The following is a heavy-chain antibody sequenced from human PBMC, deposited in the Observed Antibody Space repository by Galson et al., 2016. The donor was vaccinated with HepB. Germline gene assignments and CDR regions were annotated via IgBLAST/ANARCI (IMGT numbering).Heavy chain of an antibody. D-gene: IGHD5-24*01. CDR3: AKCFGDGWVMNV. Sequence: SLRLSCAASGFTFSIYAMTWVRQAPGKGLEWVSSISGSGNNTYHADSVKGRFTISRDNSKDTVFLQMNSLKADDTAVYYGAKCFGDGWVMNVWGQGTTVTVSS. J-gene: IGHJ6*02. V-gene: IGHV3-23*01. CDR2: ISGSGNNT. CDR1: GFTFSIYA.